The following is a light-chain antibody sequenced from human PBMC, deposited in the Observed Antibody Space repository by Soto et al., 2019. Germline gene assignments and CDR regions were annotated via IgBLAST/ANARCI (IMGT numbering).Light chain of an antibody. CDR3: CSYAGSYTFPYV. J-gene: IGLJ1*01. Sequence: QSVLTQPRSVSGSPGQSVTISCTGTSSDVGGYNYVSWYQQHPGKAPKLMIYDVSKRPSGVPERFTGSKSGNTASLTISRLQAEDEADYYCCSYAGSYTFPYVFGTGTKVTVL. CDR2: DVS. CDR1: SSDVGGYNY. V-gene: IGLV2-11*01.